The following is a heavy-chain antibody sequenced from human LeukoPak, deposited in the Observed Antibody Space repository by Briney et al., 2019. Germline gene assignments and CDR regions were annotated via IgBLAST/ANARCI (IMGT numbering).Heavy chain of an antibody. J-gene: IGHJ4*02. Sequence: SSETLSLTCTVSGGSITNSSYYWGWIRQPPGKGLEWIGSIYYSGTTYYNPALQSRVTMSVDTSKNQFSLKLSSVTAADTAVYYCARDRSGSYEDYWGQGTLVTVSS. CDR3: ARDRSGSYEDY. V-gene: IGHV4-39*07. CDR1: GGSITNSSYY. CDR2: IYYSGTT. D-gene: IGHD3-10*01.